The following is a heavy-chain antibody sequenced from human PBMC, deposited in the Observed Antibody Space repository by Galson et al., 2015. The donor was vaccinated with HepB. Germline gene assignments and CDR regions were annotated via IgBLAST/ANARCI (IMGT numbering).Heavy chain of an antibody. J-gene: IGHJ5*02. D-gene: IGHD2-8*02. CDR3: TTDVYYSTYWSWLDP. CDR2: IKSKTDGETT. CDR1: GFPFNNAW. Sequence: SLRLSCAASGFPFNNAWMTWVRQAPGMGLEWVGRIKSKTDGETTDYAAPVKGRFTISRDDSKNRLYLQMNSLKPEETAVYYCTTDVYYSTYWSWLDPWGQGTLVTVSS. V-gene: IGHV3-15*01.